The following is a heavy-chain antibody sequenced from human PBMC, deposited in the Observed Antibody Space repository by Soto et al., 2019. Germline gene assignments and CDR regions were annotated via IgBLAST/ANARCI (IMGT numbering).Heavy chain of an antibody. V-gene: IGHV1-69*12. D-gene: IGHD3-10*01. J-gene: IGHJ6*02. CDR1: GGTFSSYA. CDR3: ASDYSGSGSSSRVGYYYYGMDV. Sequence: QVQLVQSGAEVKKPGSSVKVSCKASGGTFSSYAISWVRQAPGQGLEWMGGIIPIFATADYAQKFQGRVTITADESTSTAYMELSSLRSEDTAVYYCASDYSGSGSSSRVGYYYYGMDVWGQGTTVTVSS. CDR2: IIPIFATA.